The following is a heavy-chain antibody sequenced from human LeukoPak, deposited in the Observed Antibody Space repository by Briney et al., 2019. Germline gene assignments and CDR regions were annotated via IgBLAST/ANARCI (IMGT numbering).Heavy chain of an antibody. Sequence: ASVKVSCKASGYTFTGYYMHWVRQAPGQGLEWMGWINPNSGGTNYAQKFQGRVTMTRDTSISTAYMELSRLRSDDPAVYYCAGGYYDSSGYYRSPFDYWGQGTLVTVSS. V-gene: IGHV1-2*02. D-gene: IGHD3-22*01. J-gene: IGHJ4*02. CDR2: INPNSGGT. CDR3: AGGYYDSSGYYRSPFDY. CDR1: GYTFTGYY.